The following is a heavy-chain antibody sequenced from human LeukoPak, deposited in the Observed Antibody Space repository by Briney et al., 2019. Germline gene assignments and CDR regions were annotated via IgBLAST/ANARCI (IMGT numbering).Heavy chain of an antibody. CDR3: AKDLASAEVVDS. CDR1: GFTFSSYG. V-gene: IGHV3-30*18. Sequence: PGRSLRLSCAASGFTFSSYGMHWVRQAPGKGLEWVAVISYDGSNKYYGDSVKGRFTISRDNSKNTLYLQMNSLRAEDTAVYYCAKDLASAEVVDSWGQGTLVTVSS. D-gene: IGHD6-13*01. CDR2: ISYDGSNK. J-gene: IGHJ4*02.